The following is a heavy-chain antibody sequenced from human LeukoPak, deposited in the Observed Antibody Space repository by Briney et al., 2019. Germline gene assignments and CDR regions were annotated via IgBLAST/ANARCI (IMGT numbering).Heavy chain of an antibody. D-gene: IGHD2-2*01. CDR3: ARGRVPAALYYYCYVMDV. CDR2: IKQDGSEK. Sequence: PGGSLRLSCAASGFTFSNNWMSWVRQDPGKGLEWLADIKQDGSEKYYVDSLKGRFTISRDNANTSLYLQMNSLRAEDTAVYYCARGRVPAALYYYCYVMDVWGKGTTVTVSS. J-gene: IGHJ6*04. V-gene: IGHV3-7*03. CDR1: GFTFSNNW.